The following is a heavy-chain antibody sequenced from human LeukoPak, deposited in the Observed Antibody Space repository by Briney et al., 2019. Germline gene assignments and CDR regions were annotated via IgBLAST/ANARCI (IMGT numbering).Heavy chain of an antibody. D-gene: IGHD3-22*01. J-gene: IGHJ4*02. V-gene: IGHV3-9*01. CDR3: AKAMTYDSSGYFDY. Sequence: PGRSLRLSCAASGFTFDDYAMHWVRQAPGKGLEWASGISWNSGSIGYADSVKGRFTISRDNAKNSLYLQMNSLRAEDTALYYCAKAMTYDSSGYFDYWGQGTLVTVSS. CDR1: GFTFDDYA. CDR2: ISWNSGSI.